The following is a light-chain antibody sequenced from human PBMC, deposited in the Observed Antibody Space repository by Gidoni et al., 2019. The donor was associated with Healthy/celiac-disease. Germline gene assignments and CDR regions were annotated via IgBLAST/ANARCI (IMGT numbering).Light chain of an antibody. J-gene: IGKJ5*01. Sequence: EMVLTQSPATLSLSPGEGATLSCRASQSVSSYLAWYQQKPGQAPRLLIYDASNRATGIPARFSGSGSGTDFTLTISSLEPEDFAVYYCQQRSNWPPSITFGQGTRLEIK. CDR1: QSVSSY. V-gene: IGKV3-11*01. CDR2: DAS. CDR3: QQRSNWPPSIT.